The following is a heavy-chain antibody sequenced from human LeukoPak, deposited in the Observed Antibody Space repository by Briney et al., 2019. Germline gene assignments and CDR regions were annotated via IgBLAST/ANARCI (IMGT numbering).Heavy chain of an antibody. V-gene: IGHV4-30-2*01. J-gene: IGHJ5*02. CDR2: IYHSGST. CDR3: ARGALDTMVRGVIITPKLYNWFDP. CDR1: GGSISSGGYS. Sequence: SQTLSLTCAVSGGSISSGGYSWSWIRQPPGKGLEWIGYIYHSGSTYYNPSLKSRVTISVDRSKNQFSLKLSSVTAADTAVYYCARGALDTMVRGVIITPKLYNWFDPWGQGTLVTVSS. D-gene: IGHD3-10*01.